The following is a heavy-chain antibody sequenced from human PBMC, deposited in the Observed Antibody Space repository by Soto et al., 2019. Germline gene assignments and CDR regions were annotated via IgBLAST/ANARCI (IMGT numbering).Heavy chain of an antibody. CDR1: GYTFTDYD. D-gene: IGHD2-15*01. CDR2: MSPNSGKT. J-gene: IGHJ4*02. Sequence: QVQLVQSGAEVKKPGASVRVTCKTSGYTFTDYDVSWVRQASGQGLEWMGWMSPNSGKTGYVEKFQGRVTMTANTSLSTAYMELHSLRSEDMAIYFCARGRIGAAFWGQGTLVTVSS. CDR3: ARGRIGAAF. V-gene: IGHV1-8*01.